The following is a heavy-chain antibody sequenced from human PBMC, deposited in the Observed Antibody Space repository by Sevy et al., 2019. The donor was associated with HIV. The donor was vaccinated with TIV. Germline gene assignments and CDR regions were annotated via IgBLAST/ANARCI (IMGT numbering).Heavy chain of an antibody. CDR2: IWFDESKK. D-gene: IGHD1-20*01. Sequence: GGSLRLSCAASGFTFSTYGMHWIRQAPGKGLEWVAVIWFDESKKYYGDSVKGRFTISRDNSKNTLYLQMNSLRAEDMAVYYCARDSTPGITLFDYWGQGSLVTVSS. CDR3: ARDSTPGITLFDY. CDR1: GFTFSTYG. V-gene: IGHV3-33*01. J-gene: IGHJ4*02.